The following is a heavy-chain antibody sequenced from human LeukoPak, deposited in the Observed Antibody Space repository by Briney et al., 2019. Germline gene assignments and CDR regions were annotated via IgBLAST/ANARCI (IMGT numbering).Heavy chain of an antibody. CDR3: AREPRIAAAHYYYYYMDV. Sequence: ASVKVSCKASGGTFSSYAISWVRQAPGQGLEWMGGIIPIFGTANYAQKLQGRVTMTTDTSTSTAYMELRSLRSDDTAVYYCAREPRIAAAHYYYYYMDVWGKGTTVTVSS. V-gene: IGHV1-69*05. D-gene: IGHD6-13*01. J-gene: IGHJ6*03. CDR2: IIPIFGTA. CDR1: GGTFSSYA.